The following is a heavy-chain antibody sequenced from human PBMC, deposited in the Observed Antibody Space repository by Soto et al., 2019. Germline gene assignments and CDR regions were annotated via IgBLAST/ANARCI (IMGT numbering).Heavy chain of an antibody. J-gene: IGHJ4*02. D-gene: IGHD3-16*01. CDR1: GYNFTSHW. CDR3: ARQGENRMSPVQANSEY. CDR2: IHPGDSDT. V-gene: IGHV5-51*01. Sequence: PGESLKISCQGSGYNFTSHWIAWVRQMPGKGLEWMGMIHPGDSDTRYTSSFQGQVTISVDKSISTAYLQWSSLKASDTAIYYCARQGENRMSPVQANSEYWGQGTPVTVSS.